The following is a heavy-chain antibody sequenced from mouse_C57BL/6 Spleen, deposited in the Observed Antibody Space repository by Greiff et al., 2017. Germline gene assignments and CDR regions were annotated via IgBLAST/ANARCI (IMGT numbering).Heavy chain of an antibody. J-gene: IGHJ2*01. V-gene: IGHV5-4*01. D-gene: IGHD2-4*01. CDR1: GFTFSSYA. CDR3: ARDADYDYDGYFDY. CDR2: ISDGGSYT. Sequence: EVQVVESGGGLVKPGGSLKLSCAASGFTFSSYAMSWVRQTPEKRLEWVATISDGGSYTYYPDNVKGRFTISRDNAKNNLYLQMSHLKSEDTAMYYCARDADYDYDGYFDYGGQGTTLTVSS.